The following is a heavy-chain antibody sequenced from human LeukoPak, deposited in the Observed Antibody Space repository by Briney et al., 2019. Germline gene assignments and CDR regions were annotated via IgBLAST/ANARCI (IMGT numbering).Heavy chain of an antibody. V-gene: IGHV1-2*02. D-gene: IGHD1-26*01. Sequence: ASVKVSCKASGYTFTGYYMHWVRQAPGQGLEWMGWINPNSGGTNYAQKFQGRVTMTRDMSTSTVYMELSSLRSEDTAVYYCAREGAENWFDPWGQGTLVTVSS. J-gene: IGHJ5*02. CDR1: GYTFTGYY. CDR2: INPNSGGT. CDR3: AREGAENWFDP.